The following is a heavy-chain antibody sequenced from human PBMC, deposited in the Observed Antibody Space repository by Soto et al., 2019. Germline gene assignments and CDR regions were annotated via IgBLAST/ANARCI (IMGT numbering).Heavy chain of an antibody. Sequence: PSETLSLTCAVSGDSISRGGYSWTWIRQPPGKALEWIGNIYGSGSTSYNPSRKSRVTMSVNTSKNQFSLRLTSVTAAATDVYFCARGSSSYYDYGMDVWGQGTTVTVSS. V-gene: IGHV4-30-2*01. D-gene: IGHD6-6*01. CDR3: ARGSSSYYDYGMDV. CDR2: IYGSGST. J-gene: IGHJ6*02. CDR1: GDSISRGGYS.